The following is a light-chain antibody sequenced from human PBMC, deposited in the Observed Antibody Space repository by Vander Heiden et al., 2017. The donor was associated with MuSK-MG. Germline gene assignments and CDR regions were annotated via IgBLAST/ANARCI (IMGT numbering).Light chain of an antibody. CDR2: QDI. V-gene: IGLV3-1*01. Sequence: SHEVTQPPSVSVSPGQTASIPCSGDQLVDNYASWYQQKPGQSPVLVIYQDIKRPSGIPGRFSGSSSGNTATLTISGTQSMDEADYFCQAWDRTTVVFGGGTHLTVL. CDR1: QLVDNY. CDR3: QAWDRTTVV. J-gene: IGLJ7*01.